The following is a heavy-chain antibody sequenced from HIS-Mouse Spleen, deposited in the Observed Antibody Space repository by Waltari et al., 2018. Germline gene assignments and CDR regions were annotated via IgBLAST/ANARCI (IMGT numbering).Heavy chain of an antibody. Sequence: QLQLQESGPGLVKPSETLSLTCTVPGGSISSSHYYWGRIRQPPGKGLEWIGSIYYSGSTYYNPSLKSRVTISVDTSKNQFSLKLSSVTAADTAVYYCAREIPYSSSWYDWYFDLWGRGTLVTVSS. CDR1: GGSISSSHYY. CDR2: IYYSGST. CDR3: AREIPYSSSWYDWYFDL. J-gene: IGHJ2*01. D-gene: IGHD6-13*01. V-gene: IGHV4-39*07.